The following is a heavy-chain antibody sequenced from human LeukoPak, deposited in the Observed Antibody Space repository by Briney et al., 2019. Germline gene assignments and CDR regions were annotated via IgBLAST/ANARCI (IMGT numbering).Heavy chain of an antibody. V-gene: IGHV4-34*01. CDR3: ARLEDDYGDYPYKADAFDI. D-gene: IGHD4-17*01. CDR2: INHSGST. CDR1: GASFSDFF. J-gene: IGHJ3*02. Sequence: SETLSLTCSVYGASFSDFFWSWIRQPPGKGLEWIGEINHSGSTNYNPSLKSRVTTSVDTSKNQFSLKLSSVTAADTAVYYCARLEDDYGDYPYKADAFDIWGQGTMVTVSS.